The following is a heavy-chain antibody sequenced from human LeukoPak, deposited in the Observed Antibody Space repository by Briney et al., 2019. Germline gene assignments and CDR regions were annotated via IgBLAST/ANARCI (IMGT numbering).Heavy chain of an antibody. V-gene: IGHV4-4*07. CDR2: IYTSGTT. D-gene: IGHD1-26*01. CDR3: GRQGYTASYYFLDY. J-gene: IGHJ4*01. CDR1: IGSINSYY. Sequence: PSETLSLTCTVSIGSINSYYWGWVRQHAGKGLEWNGRIYTSGTTNYSPSLKSRLSMSVDTSKNQFSLRLRSVTAADTAVYYCGRQGYTASYYFLDYWSHGTVVTVSS.